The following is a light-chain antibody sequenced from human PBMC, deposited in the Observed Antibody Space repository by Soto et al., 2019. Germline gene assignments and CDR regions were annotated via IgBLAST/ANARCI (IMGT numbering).Light chain of an antibody. CDR3: QQYYSAPPT. CDR1: PSVLYNSNNTNY. Sequence: DIVMTQSPDSLAVALGERATINCRSSPSVLYNSNNTNYLAWYQQKPGQPPKLLIYWASTRESGVPDRFSGSGSGTDFTLTISSLQAEDVAVYYCQQYYSAPPTFGQGTKVEIK. V-gene: IGKV4-1*01. J-gene: IGKJ1*01. CDR2: WAS.